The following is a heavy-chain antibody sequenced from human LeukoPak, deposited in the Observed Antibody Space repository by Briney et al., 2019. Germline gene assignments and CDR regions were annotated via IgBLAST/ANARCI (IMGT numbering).Heavy chain of an antibody. CDR1: GGTFSSYA. Sequence: ASVKVSCKASGGTFSSYAISWVRQAPGQGLEWMGRIIPILGIANYAQKFQGRVTITADKPTSTAYMELSSLRSEDTAVYYCASSERYCSGGSCYFDYWGQGTLVTVSS. CDR3: ASSERYCSGGSCYFDY. V-gene: IGHV1-69*04. J-gene: IGHJ4*02. CDR2: IIPILGIA. D-gene: IGHD2-15*01.